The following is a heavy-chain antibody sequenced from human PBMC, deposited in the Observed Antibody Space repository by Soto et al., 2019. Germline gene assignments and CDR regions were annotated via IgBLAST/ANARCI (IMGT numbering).Heavy chain of an antibody. CDR1: GYSFTSYW. V-gene: IGHV5-51*01. Sequence: GESQKISCNGSGYSFTSYWIGWVPQMPGKGLEWMAIIYPDDSDTRYSPSFQGQVTISVDKSISTAFLQWSSLKASDTAMYYCGRHSALLGPNDYWGQGTLVTVSS. CDR2: IYPDDSDT. J-gene: IGHJ4*02. CDR3: GRHSALLGPNDY. D-gene: IGHD1-26*01.